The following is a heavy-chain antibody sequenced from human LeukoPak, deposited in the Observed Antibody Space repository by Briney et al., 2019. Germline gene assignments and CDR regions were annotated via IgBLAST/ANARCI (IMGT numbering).Heavy chain of an antibody. J-gene: IGHJ4*02. CDR2: IIPIFGTA. CDR3: ARDRRYYYDSSGPPSFDY. Sequence: GASVKVSCKASGYTFTSYGISWVRQAPGQGLEWMGGIIPIFGTANYAQKFQGRVTTTADESTSTAHMELSSLRSEDTAVYYCARDRRYYYDSSGPPSFDYWGQGTLVTVSS. D-gene: IGHD3-22*01. CDR1: GYTFTSYG. V-gene: IGHV1-69*13.